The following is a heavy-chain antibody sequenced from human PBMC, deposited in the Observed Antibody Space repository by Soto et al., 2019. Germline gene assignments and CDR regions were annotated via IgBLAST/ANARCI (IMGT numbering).Heavy chain of an antibody. Sequence: GESLKISCAASGFTFSTYAMSWVRQAPGKGLEWVSGISSSGGSTNHADSVKGRFIISRDNSKNMVYLQMNSLRAEDTAVYYCACLAWFGDPVPPFDCWGQGIVVTVSS. D-gene: IGHD3-10*01. CDR2: ISSSGGST. V-gene: IGHV3-23*01. CDR1: GFTFSTYA. CDR3: ACLAWFGDPVPPFDC. J-gene: IGHJ4*02.